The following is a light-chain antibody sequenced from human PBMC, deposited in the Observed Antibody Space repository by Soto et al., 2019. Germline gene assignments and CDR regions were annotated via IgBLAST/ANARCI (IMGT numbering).Light chain of an antibody. CDR2: SNN. Sequence: QTVVTQAPSASGTPGQRVTVSCYGSRSNIGSNTVNWYQHLPGTAPRLLMFSNNQRPSGVPDRFSGSKSGTSASLAISRLQYEDEADYYCAAWDDSLNGVIFGGGTKLTVL. CDR3: AAWDDSLNGVI. V-gene: IGLV1-44*01. J-gene: IGLJ2*01. CDR1: RSNIGSNT.